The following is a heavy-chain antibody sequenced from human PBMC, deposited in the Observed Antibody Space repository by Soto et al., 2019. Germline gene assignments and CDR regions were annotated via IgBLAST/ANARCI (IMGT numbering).Heavy chain of an antibody. CDR1: GVTLSNAW. J-gene: IGHJ3*02. D-gene: IGHD3-22*01. CDR3: TTEYYYDSRGYPPHDAFDI. Sequence: PGGSLRLSCAASGVTLSNAWMNWVRQAPGNGLECVGRIKSKTDGGTTDYAAPVKGRFTISRDDSKNTLYLQMNSLKTEDTAVYYCTTEYYYDSRGYPPHDAFDIWGRGTMVTVSS. CDR2: IKSKTDGGTT. V-gene: IGHV3-15*07.